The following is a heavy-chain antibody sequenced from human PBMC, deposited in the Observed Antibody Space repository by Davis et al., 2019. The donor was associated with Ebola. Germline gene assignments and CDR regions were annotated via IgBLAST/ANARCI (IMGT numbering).Heavy chain of an antibody. CDR1: GFTFSSYA. J-gene: IGHJ2*01. V-gene: IGHV3-7*01. D-gene: IGHD1-14*01. CDR2: IKEDGGEK. Sequence: GGSLRLSCAASGFTFSSYAMSWIRQAPGKGPEWVAIIKEDGGEKYYADSVKGRFTISRDNSKNTLYLQMSSLRAEDTAVYYCARDLPGGDWYFDLWGRGTLVTVSS. CDR3: ARDLPGGDWYFDL.